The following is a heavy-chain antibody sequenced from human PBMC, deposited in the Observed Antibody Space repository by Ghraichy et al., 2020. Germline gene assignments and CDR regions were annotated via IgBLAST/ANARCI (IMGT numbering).Heavy chain of an antibody. Sequence: SETLSLTCTVSGYSISSGYYWGWIRQPPGKGLEWIGNIYHSGNTYYNPSLKSRVTISVDTSKNQFSLKLSSETAADTAVYYCARVDYFDSSGFHYYFDYWGQGTLATVSS. D-gene: IGHD3-22*01. V-gene: IGHV4-38-2*02. CDR3: ARVDYFDSSGFHYYFDY. J-gene: IGHJ4*02. CDR2: IYHSGNT. CDR1: GYSISSGYY.